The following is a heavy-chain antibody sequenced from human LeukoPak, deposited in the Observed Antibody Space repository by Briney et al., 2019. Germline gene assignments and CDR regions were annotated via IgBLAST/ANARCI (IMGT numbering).Heavy chain of an antibody. CDR3: ATGKQWLVNLPYYYYYGMDV. J-gene: IGHJ6*02. CDR2: FDPEDGET. D-gene: IGHD6-19*01. V-gene: IGHV1-24*01. CDR1: GYTLTELS. Sequence: ASVKVSCKVSGYTLTELSMHWVRQAPGKGLEWMGGFDPEDGETIYAQKFQGRVTMTEDTSTDTAYMELSSLRSEDTAVYYCATGKQWLVNLPYYYYYGMDVWGQGTTVTVSS.